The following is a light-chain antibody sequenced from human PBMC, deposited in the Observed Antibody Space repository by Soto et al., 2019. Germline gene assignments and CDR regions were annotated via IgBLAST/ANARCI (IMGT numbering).Light chain of an antibody. J-gene: IGLJ1*01. CDR3: RSYTSSSTFV. V-gene: IGLV2-14*01. Sequence: QSALTQPASVSGSPGQSITISCTGTSSDVGGYNYVSWYQQHPGKAPKLMIYEVSNRPSGVSNRFSGSKSGNTASLTISGLLAEDEADYYCRSYTSSSTFVFGTGT. CDR1: SSDVGGYNY. CDR2: EVS.